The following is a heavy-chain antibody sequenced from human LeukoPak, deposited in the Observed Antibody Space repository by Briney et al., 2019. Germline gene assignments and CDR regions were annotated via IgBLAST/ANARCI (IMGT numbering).Heavy chain of an antibody. D-gene: IGHD2/OR15-2a*01. CDR2: ISAYNGNT. CDR3: ARVRPYYVNWFDP. V-gene: IGHV1-18*01. Sequence: ASVKVSCKASGYTFTSYAMNWVRQAPGQGLEWMGWISAYNGNTNYAQKLQGRVTMTTDTSTSTAYMELRSLRSDDTAVYYCARVRPYYVNWFDPWGQGTLVTVSS. CDR1: GYTFTSYA. J-gene: IGHJ5*02.